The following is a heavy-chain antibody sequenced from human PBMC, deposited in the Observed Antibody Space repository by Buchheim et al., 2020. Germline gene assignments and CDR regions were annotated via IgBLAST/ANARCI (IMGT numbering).Heavy chain of an antibody. J-gene: IGHJ6*03. Sequence: EVQLVESGGVLVQPGGSLRLSCAASGFIFSSYWMSWVRQAPGKGLEWVANIKEDGSEKYYVDSVKGRFTISSDNAKNSLYLQMNSLSAEDTAVYYCARVISDTYYDFWSGDAFYYYYMDVWGRGTT. CDR2: IKEDGSEK. D-gene: IGHD3-3*01. CDR1: GFIFSSYW. V-gene: IGHV3-7*01. CDR3: ARVISDTYYDFWSGDAFYYYYMDV.